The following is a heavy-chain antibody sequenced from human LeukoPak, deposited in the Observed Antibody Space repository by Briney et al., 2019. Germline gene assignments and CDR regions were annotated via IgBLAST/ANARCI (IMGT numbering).Heavy chain of an antibody. CDR2: ISGSGGTT. V-gene: IGHV3-23*01. D-gene: IGHD1-26*01. CDR3: AKDSGNSGSYSDFDY. CDR1: GFTFSSYA. J-gene: IGHJ4*02. Sequence: PGGSLRLSCAASGFTFSSYAMSWVRQAPGKGLEWVSAISGSGGTTYYADSMKGRFIISRDNSKNTLYLQMNSLRAEDTAVYYCAKDSGNSGSYSDFDYWGQGTLVTVSS.